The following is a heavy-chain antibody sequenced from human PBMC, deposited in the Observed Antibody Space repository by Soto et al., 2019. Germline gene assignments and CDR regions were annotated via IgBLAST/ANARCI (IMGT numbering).Heavy chain of an antibody. Sequence: SETLSLTCTVSGGSINDYYWSWIRQTPVKGLEWVGFMYYSETTKYNPSLKGRVNMSLDTSKNQVSLHLQSVTAADTAVYYCARANSSTWYKLEYKWFDPWGQGTLVTVSS. CDR2: MYYSETT. CDR1: GGSINDYY. J-gene: IGHJ5*02. CDR3: ARANSSTWYKLEYKWFDP. D-gene: IGHD6-13*01. V-gene: IGHV4-59*01.